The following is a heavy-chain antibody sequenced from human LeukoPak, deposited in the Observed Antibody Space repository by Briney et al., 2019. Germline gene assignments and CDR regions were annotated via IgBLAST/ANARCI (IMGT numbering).Heavy chain of an antibody. CDR3: AKGPPVGPFDY. CDR1: GFTFDDYA. J-gene: IGHJ4*02. Sequence: GRSLRLSRAASGFTFDDYAMHWVRQAPGKGLEWVSGISWNSGSIGYADSVKGRFTISRDNAKNSLYLQMNSLRAEDTALYYCAKGPPVGPFDYWGQGTLVTVSS. V-gene: IGHV3-9*01. CDR2: ISWNSGSI.